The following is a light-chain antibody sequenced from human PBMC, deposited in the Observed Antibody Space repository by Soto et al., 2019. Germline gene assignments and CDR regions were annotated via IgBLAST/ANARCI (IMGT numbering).Light chain of an antibody. V-gene: IGLV1-47*01. CDR1: SSNIGSNY. CDR3: AAWDDSLNWV. J-gene: IGLJ3*02. CDR2: RNN. Sequence: QSVLTQPPSASGTPGQRVTISCSGSSSNIGSNYVYWYQQLPGTAPKRLIYRNNQRPSGVPDRFSGSKSGTSASLAISGLRSEDEADYYCAAWDDSLNWVFGGGTKLTVL.